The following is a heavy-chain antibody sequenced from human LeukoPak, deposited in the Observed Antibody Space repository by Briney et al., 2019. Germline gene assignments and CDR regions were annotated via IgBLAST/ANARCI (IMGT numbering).Heavy chain of an antibody. CDR1: GGSFSGYY. D-gene: IGHD1-1*01. V-gene: IGHV4-34*01. CDR3: ARGWNHYFDY. CDR2: INHSGST. Sequence: PETLSLTCAVYGGSFSGYYWSWIRQPPGKGLEWIGEINHSGSTNYNPSLKSRVTISVDTSKNQFSLKLSSVTAADTAVYYCARGWNHYFDYWGQGTLVTVSS. J-gene: IGHJ4*02.